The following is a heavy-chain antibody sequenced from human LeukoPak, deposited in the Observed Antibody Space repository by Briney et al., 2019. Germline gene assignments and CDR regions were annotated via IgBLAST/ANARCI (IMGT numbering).Heavy chain of an antibody. CDR2: ISSRSSYI. CDR3: ARDQLPIAEARQYNWFDP. CDR1: GFTFSTYS. V-gene: IGHV3-21*04. D-gene: IGHD1-1*01. Sequence: GGSLRLSCAASGFTFSTYSMNWVRQAPGKGLEWVSSISSRSSYINYVDSVKGRFTISRDNAKNSLYLQMNSLRVEDTAIYYCARDQLPIAEARQYNWFDPWGQGTLVTASS. J-gene: IGHJ5*02.